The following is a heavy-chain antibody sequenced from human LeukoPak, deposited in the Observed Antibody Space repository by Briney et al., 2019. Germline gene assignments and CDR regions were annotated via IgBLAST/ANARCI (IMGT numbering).Heavy chain of an antibody. CDR3: AKSHHVTAIDY. CDR1: GFTFSNYA. D-gene: IGHD2-21*02. CDR2: ISGNGAVT. V-gene: IGHV3-23*01. J-gene: IGHJ4*02. Sequence: GGTLRLSCGASGFTFSNYAMSWVRQAPGKGLEWVSGISGNGAVTYYADSVKGRFTISRDNSKNTLYLQMNSLRAEDTAVYYCAKSHHVTAIDYWGQGTLVTVSS.